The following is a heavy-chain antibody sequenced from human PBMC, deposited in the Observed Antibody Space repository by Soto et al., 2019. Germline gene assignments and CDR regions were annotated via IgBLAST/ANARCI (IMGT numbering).Heavy chain of an antibody. J-gene: IGHJ5*02. CDR1: GGTFSNYA. CDR3: AKDGGKDGDVGNWFDP. CDR2: IIPIFGSA. V-gene: IGHV1-69*15. Sequence: QVQLVQSGAEVKKPGSSVKVSCKASGGTFSNYAITWVRQAPGQGLEWLGRIIPIFGSANFAQKFQGRVTLTADESTTTVYMEVSSLRSDDTAVYYGAKDGGKDGDVGNWFDPWGQGTLVTVSS. D-gene: IGHD3-16*01.